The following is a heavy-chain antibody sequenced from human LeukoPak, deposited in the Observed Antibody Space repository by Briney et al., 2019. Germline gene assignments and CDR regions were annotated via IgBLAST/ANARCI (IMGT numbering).Heavy chain of an antibody. Sequence: SETLSLTCTVSGGSISSSSYYWGWLRRPPGKGLEWIGSTSYSGSTYYNPSLKSRVTISVDTSKNQFSLKLSSVTAADTAVYYCARVGVTPYYYYGMDVWGQGTTFTVSS. CDR3: ARVGVTPYYYYGMDV. V-gene: IGHV4-39*07. J-gene: IGHJ6*02. CDR2: TSYSGST. D-gene: IGHD2-21*02. CDR1: GGSISSSSYY.